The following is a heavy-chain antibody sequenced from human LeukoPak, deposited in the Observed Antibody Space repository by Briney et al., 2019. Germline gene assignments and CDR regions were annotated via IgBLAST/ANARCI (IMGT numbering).Heavy chain of an antibody. D-gene: IGHD6-13*01. CDR3: AKDFSQQLGHHYFDY. Sequence: SLRLSCAASGFTFDDYAMHWVRQAPGKGLEWVSGISWNSGSIGYADSEKGRFTISRDNSKNTLYLQMNSLRAEDTAVYYCAKDFSQQLGHHYFDYWGQGTLVTVSS. V-gene: IGHV3-9*01. CDR2: ISWNSGSI. J-gene: IGHJ4*02. CDR1: GFTFDDYA.